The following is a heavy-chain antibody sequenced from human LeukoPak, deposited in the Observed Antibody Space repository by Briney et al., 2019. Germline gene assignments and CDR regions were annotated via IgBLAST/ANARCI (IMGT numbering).Heavy chain of an antibody. CDR1: GGSISSSSW. CDR2: IYHSGST. D-gene: IGHD2/OR15-2a*01. Sequence: SGTLSLTCAVSGGSISSSSWWSWVRLPPGKGLEWIGEIYHSGSTNYNLSLKSRVTISVDKSKNQFSLKLSSVTAADTAVYFCARDSHAYFDAFDIWGQGTMVTVSS. V-gene: IGHV4-4*02. J-gene: IGHJ3*02. CDR3: ARDSHAYFDAFDI.